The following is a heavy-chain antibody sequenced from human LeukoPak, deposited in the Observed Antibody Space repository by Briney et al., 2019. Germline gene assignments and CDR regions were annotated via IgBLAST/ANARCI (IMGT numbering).Heavy chain of an antibody. Sequence: SQTLSLTCALSGDSVSSISAAWNWIRQSPSRGLEWLGRTYYRSKWYNDYAVSVKSRITIIPDTSKNQFSLQLNSVTPEDTAVYYCAREPATAIPEDAFDIWGQGTMVTVSS. J-gene: IGHJ3*02. CDR3: AREPATAIPEDAFDI. CDR1: GDSVSSISAA. D-gene: IGHD2-2*02. CDR2: TYYRSKWYN. V-gene: IGHV6-1*01.